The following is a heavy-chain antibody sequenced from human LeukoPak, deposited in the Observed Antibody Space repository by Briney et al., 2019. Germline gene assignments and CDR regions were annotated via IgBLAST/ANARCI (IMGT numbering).Heavy chain of an antibody. D-gene: IGHD3-3*01. CDR2: INHSGST. V-gene: IGHV4-34*01. J-gene: IGHJ4*02. CDR1: GGSFSGYY. CDR3: ARKKLTIFGVVISFDY. Sequence: SETLSLTCAVYGGSFSGYYWSWIRQPPGKGLEWIGEINHSGSTNYNPSLKSRVTISVDTSKNQFSLKLSSVTAADTAVYYCARKKLTIFGVVISFDYWSQGTLVTVSS.